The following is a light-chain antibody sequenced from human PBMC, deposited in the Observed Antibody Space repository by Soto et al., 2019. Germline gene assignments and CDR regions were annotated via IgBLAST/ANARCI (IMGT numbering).Light chain of an antibody. CDR1: STDFENYNL. CDR3: SSYAGSSARVV. J-gene: IGLJ2*01. V-gene: IGLV2-23*01. CDR2: EGT. Sequence: QTVVTQPASVSGSPGQSITISCTRSSTDFENYNLVSWYQHCPDKAPKLIIYEGTKRPSEISDRFSGSESDTTASLIISGLQPEDEADYYCSSYAGSSARVVFGGGTKVTVL.